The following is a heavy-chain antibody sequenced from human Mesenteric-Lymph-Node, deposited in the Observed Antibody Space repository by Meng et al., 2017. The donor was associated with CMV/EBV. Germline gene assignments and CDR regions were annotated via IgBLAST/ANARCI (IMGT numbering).Heavy chain of an antibody. Sequence: GESLKISCAAPGFTFSSYGMHWVRQAPGKGLEWVAFIRYDGSNKYYADSVKGRFTISRDNSKNTLYLQMNSLRAEDTAVYYCANLVVVGGGFDYWGQGTLVTVSS. D-gene: IGHD3-22*01. CDR1: GFTFSSYG. CDR3: ANLVVVGGGFDY. CDR2: IRYDGSNK. V-gene: IGHV3-30*02. J-gene: IGHJ4*02.